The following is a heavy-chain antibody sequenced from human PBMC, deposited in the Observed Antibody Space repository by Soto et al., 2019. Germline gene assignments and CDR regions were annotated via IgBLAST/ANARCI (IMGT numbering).Heavy chain of an antibody. CDR3: ARHGTGYV. CDR1: GYTFTSYW. Sequence: ESLTISCKGSGYTFTSYWIVLVRQMPGKGLEWMGIIYPGDSNTRYSPSFQGQVTISADKSIRTVYLQWSSLKASDTAMYYCARHGTGYVWGQGTLVTVSS. J-gene: IGHJ4*02. CDR2: IYPGDSNT. V-gene: IGHV5-51*01. D-gene: IGHD5-12*01.